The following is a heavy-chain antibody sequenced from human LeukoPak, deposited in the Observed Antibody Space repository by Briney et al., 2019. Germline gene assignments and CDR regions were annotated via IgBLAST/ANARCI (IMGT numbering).Heavy chain of an antibody. D-gene: IGHD6-13*01. Sequence: ASVKVSCKASGYTFTSYYMHWVRQAPAQGLEWMGIINPSCGSTSYAQKFQGRVTMTRDMSTSTVYMELSSLRSEDTAVYYCARAFRFGGIAAAEVEDGAFDIWGQGTMVTVSS. J-gene: IGHJ3*02. CDR3: ARAFRFGGIAAAEVEDGAFDI. V-gene: IGHV1-46*01. CDR2: INPSCGST. CDR1: GYTFTSYY.